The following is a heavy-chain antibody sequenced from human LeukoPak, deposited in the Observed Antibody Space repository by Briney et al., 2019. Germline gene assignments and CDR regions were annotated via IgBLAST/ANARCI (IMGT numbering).Heavy chain of an antibody. CDR2: IYYSGST. J-gene: IGHJ4*02. D-gene: IGHD1-14*01. CDR1: GASISGYY. Sequence: SETLSLTCALSGASISGYYWSWIRQPPGKGLEWIGYIYYSGSTNYSPSLKSRVTISVDTSKNQFSLKLSSVTAADTAVYYCARDGIRYFDYWGQGTLVTVSS. CDR3: ARDGIRYFDY. V-gene: IGHV4-59*01.